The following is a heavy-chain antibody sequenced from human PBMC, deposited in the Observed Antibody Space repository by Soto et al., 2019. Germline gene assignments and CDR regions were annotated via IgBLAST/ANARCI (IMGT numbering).Heavy chain of an antibody. Sequence: PGVSLRLSCAASGFTFSNAWMNWVRQASGKGLEWVGRIKSKTNGGTADFAAPVKGRFTISRDDSKNTLYLQMNSPKTEDTAVYYCTTVPWFGNREAYYFDHWGQGTLVTVS. V-gene: IGHV3-15*07. J-gene: IGHJ4*02. CDR3: TTVPWFGNREAYYFDH. CDR1: GFTFSNAW. D-gene: IGHD3-10*01. CDR2: IKSKTNGGTA.